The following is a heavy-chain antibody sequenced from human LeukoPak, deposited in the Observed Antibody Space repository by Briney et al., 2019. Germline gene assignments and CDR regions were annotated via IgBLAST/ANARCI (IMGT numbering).Heavy chain of an antibody. CDR3: ARDLVLLSSYSSSSLGWFDP. Sequence: GGSLRLSCAASGFTFSSYGMHWVRQAPGKGLEWVAFIRYDGSNKYYADSVKGRFTISRDNSKNTLYLQMNSLRAEDTAVYYCARDLVLLSSYSSSSLGWFDPWGQGTLVTVSS. V-gene: IGHV3-30*02. J-gene: IGHJ5*02. CDR2: IRYDGSNK. D-gene: IGHD6-6*01. CDR1: GFTFSSYG.